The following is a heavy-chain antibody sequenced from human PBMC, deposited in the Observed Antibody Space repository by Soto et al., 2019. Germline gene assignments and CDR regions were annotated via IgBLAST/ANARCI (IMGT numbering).Heavy chain of an antibody. CDR1: GGSVSSGSYY. J-gene: IGHJ4*02. CDR3: ARGMYTSYDSSGYPFDY. CDR2: IYYRGST. D-gene: IGHD3-22*01. Sequence: SETLSLTCTVSGGSVSSGSYYWSWIRQPPGKGLEWIGYIYYRGSTNYNPSLKSRVTISVDTSKNQFSLKLSSVTAADTAVYYCARGMYTSYDSSGYPFDYWGQGTLVTVSS. V-gene: IGHV4-61*01.